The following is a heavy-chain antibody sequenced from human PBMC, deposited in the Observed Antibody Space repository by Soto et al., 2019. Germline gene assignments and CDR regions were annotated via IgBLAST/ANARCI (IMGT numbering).Heavy chain of an antibody. J-gene: IGHJ5*02. V-gene: IGHV4-4*07. CDR3: VRDGTKTLRDWLEP. D-gene: IGHD1-1*01. CDR1: VSSIVGFY. Sequence: PWDTLSLTCTLSVSSIVGFYWSWIRKSAGKGLEWIGLIYATGTTDYNPSLKSRVMMSVDTSKKQFSLKLRSVTAADTAVYYCVRDGTKTLRDWLEPRGTGISVTVXS. CDR2: IYATGTT.